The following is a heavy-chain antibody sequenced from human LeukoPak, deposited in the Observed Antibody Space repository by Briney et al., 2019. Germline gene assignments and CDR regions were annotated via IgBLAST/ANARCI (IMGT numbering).Heavy chain of an antibody. Sequence: PSETLSLTCAVSGYSISSSNWWGWIRQPPGKGLDWIGIVCNRDTTYYNPSVRSRVTISVDTSKNQFSLKLSSVTAADTALYYCSRQRIQYNWLDPWGQGTLVTVSS. CDR2: VCNRDTT. J-gene: IGHJ5*02. CDR1: GYSISSSNW. CDR3: SRQRIQYNWLDP. D-gene: IGHD2/OR15-2a*01. V-gene: IGHV4-38-2*01.